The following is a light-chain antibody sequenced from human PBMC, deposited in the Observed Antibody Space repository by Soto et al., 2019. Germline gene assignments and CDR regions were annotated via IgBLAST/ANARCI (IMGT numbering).Light chain of an antibody. CDR3: QQYYGTPYT. J-gene: IGKJ2*01. Sequence: DIVMTQSPDSLAVSLGERATINCKSSQSILYSSNNKNYFAWYQQKPGQPPKLLIYWASTRESGVPDRFSGSGSGTDFTLTISSLHAEDVAVYYCQQYYGTPYTFGQGTKLEIK. V-gene: IGKV4-1*01. CDR1: QSILYSSNNKNY. CDR2: WAS.